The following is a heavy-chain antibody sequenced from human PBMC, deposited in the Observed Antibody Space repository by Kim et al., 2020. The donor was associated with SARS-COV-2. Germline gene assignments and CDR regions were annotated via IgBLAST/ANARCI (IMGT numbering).Heavy chain of an antibody. D-gene: IGHD5-12*01. CDR3: TRGSAGSGYGWWFDP. CDR2: INSDGRRT. CDR1: GFTLSGYW. V-gene: IGHV3-74*01. Sequence: GGYLRLSCVASGFTLSGYWMNWVRQAPGKGLVWVSRINSDGRRTNYADAVKGRFTVSRDNAKNTLYLQMNSLRAEDTAVYYCTRGSAGSGYGWWFDPWGQGALVTVS. J-gene: IGHJ5*02.